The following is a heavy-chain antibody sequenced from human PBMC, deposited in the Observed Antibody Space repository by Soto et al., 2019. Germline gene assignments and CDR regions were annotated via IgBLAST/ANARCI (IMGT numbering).Heavy chain of an antibody. CDR1: GCTFTSYG. Sequence: SVKVSCKASGCTFTSYGISWVRQAPGQGLEWMGWISAYNGNTNYAQKLQGRVTMTTDTSTSTAYMELRSLRSDDTAVYYCARLEGMITFGGVIPYYFDYWGQGTLVTVSS. CDR3: ARLEGMITFGGVIPYYFDY. D-gene: IGHD3-16*02. V-gene: IGHV1-18*04. CDR2: ISAYNGNT. J-gene: IGHJ4*02.